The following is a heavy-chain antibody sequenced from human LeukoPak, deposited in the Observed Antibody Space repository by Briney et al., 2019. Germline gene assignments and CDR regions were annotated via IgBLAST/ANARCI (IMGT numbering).Heavy chain of an antibody. CDR3: TTDGVGVEGATYDN. CDR2: IKTKSDGGTT. D-gene: IGHD1-26*01. CDR1: GFTFSNAW. J-gene: IGHJ4*02. V-gene: IGHV3-15*01. Sequence: GGSLRLSCAASGFTFSNAWMSWVRQAPGKGLEWVGRIKTKSDGGTTDYAAPVKGRFTISRDDSKNTLYLQMNSLKTEDTAVYYCTTDGVGVEGATYDNWGQGTLVSVSS.